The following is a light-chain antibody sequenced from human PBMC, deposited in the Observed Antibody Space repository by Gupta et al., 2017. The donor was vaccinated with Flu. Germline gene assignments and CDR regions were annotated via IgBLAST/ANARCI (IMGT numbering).Light chain of an antibody. J-gene: IGLJ3*02. CDR3: SSDATSSTWV. V-gene: IGLV2-14*01. CDR1: RSDIGRYNY. Sequence: SAMTLTALVYASPGPSITISPPDTRSDIGRYNYYSWYQQHPGNAPKLMIYEVTSRPSGVTFRFSSDRSSNAASLTISGLEAEDEADYYSSSDATSSTWVFGGGTKLTVL. CDR2: EVT.